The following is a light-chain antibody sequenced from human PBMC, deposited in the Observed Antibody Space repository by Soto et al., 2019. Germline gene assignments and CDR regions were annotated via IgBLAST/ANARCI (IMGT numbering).Light chain of an antibody. Sequence: QSALTQPVSVSGSPGQSIAISCTGTFSDVGGYDYVSWYQQHPDKAPKLMIYEVTKRPSGVSNRFSGSKSGNTASLTISGLQPEDEADYYCSSHTSGSTRVFGSGTKLTVL. CDR2: EVT. V-gene: IGLV2-14*01. CDR1: FSDVGGYDY. J-gene: IGLJ1*01. CDR3: SSHTSGSTRV.